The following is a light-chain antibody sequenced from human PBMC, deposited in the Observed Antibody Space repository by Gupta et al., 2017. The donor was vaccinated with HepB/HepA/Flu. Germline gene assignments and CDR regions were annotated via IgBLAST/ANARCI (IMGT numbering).Light chain of an antibody. V-gene: IGLV1-47*01. CDR3: AAWDDSLSGRYV. CDR2: RNN. Sequence: QSVLTQPPSASATPGQRVTISCSGSSSNIGSNYVYWYQQLPGTAPKLLIYRNNQRPSGVPDRFSGSKSGTSASLAISGLRSEDEADYYCAAWDDSLSGRYVFVTGTKVTVL. J-gene: IGLJ1*01. CDR1: SSNIGSNY.